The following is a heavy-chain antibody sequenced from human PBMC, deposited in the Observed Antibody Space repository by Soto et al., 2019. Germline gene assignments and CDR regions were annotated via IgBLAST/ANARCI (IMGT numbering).Heavy chain of an antibody. J-gene: IGHJ6*02. CDR3: ARSSGNYYYYGMDV. V-gene: IGHV2-70*01. Sequence: SGHTLVNPTQTLTLTCPFSVFSLSTRGMCVSWIRQPPGKALEWLALIDWDDDKYYSTSLKTRLTISKDTSKNQVVLTMTNMDPVDTATYYCARSSGNYYYYGMDVWGQGTTVTVS. CDR2: IDWDDDK. CDR1: VFSLSTRGMC.